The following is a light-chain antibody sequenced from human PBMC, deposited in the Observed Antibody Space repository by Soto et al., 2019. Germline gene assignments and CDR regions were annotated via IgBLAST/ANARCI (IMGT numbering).Light chain of an antibody. CDR2: GVD. V-gene: IGLV2-14*01. J-gene: IGLJ2*01. CDR1: GSDVGIYNY. Sequence: QSALTQPASVSGSPGQSIAISCTGSGSDVGIYNYVSWYQQHPGKAPKLMIYGVDNRPSGVSNRFSGSKSGNTASLSISGLQAEDEADYYCASYTNTDTLVVFGGGTKLTVL. CDR3: ASYTNTDTLVV.